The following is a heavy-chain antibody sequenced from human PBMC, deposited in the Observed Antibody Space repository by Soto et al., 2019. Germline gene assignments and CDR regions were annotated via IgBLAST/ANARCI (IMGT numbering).Heavy chain of an antibody. D-gene: IGHD3-10*01. J-gene: IGHJ5*02. Sequence: PGGSLRLSCAASGFTFSSYAMSWVRQAPGKGLEWVSAISGSGGSTYYADSVKGRFTISRDNSKNTLYLQMNSLRAEDTAVYYCAKERITMVRGVIIPFDPWGQGTLVKSPQ. V-gene: IGHV3-23*01. CDR2: ISGSGGST. CDR3: AKERITMVRGVIIPFDP. CDR1: GFTFSSYA.